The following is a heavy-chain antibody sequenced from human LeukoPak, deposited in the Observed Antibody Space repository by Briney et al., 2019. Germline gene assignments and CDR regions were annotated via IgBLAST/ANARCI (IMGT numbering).Heavy chain of an antibody. CDR2: ISSSGSTI. CDR3: ARDPATVTYYYYMDV. CDR1: GFTFSSYE. Sequence: GGSLRLSCAASGFTFSSYEMNWVRQAPGKGLEWVSYISSSGSTIYYADSVKGRFTISRDNAKNSLYLQMNSLRAEDTAVYYCARDPATVTYYYYMDVWGKGTTVTVSS. D-gene: IGHD4-11*01. J-gene: IGHJ6*03. V-gene: IGHV3-48*03.